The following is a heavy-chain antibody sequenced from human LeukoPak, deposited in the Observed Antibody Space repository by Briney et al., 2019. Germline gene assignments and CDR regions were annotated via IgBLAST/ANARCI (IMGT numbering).Heavy chain of an antibody. CDR3: AKDFRRPAIVVVPAAMEGGFDY. CDR1: GFTFSSYG. Sequence: PGGSLRLSCAASGFTFSSYGMHWVRQAPGKGLEWVSAISGSGGSTYYADSVKGRFTISRDNSKNTLYLQMNSLRAEDTAVYYCAKDFRRPAIVVVPAAMEGGFDYWGQGTLVTVSS. V-gene: IGHV3-23*01. CDR2: ISGSGGST. J-gene: IGHJ4*02. D-gene: IGHD2-2*01.